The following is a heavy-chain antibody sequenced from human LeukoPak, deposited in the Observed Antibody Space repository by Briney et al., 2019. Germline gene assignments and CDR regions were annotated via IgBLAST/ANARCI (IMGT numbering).Heavy chain of an antibody. V-gene: IGHV4-34*01. J-gene: IGHJ5*02. CDR2: INHSGST. Sequence: KASETLSLTCAVYGGSFSGYYWSWIRQPPGKGLEWIGEINHSGSTNYNPSLKSRVTISVDTSKNQFSLKLSSATAADTAVYYCARAFHTSSYSSSSTWFDPWGQGTLVTVSS. D-gene: IGHD6-6*01. CDR3: ARAFHTSSYSSSSTWFDP. CDR1: GGSFSGYY.